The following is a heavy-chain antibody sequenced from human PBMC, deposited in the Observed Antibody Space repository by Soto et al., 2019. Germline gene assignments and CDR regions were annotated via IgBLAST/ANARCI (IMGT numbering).Heavy chain of an antibody. CDR1: GGSFSGYY. Sequence: PSETLSLTCAVYGGSFSGYYWSWIRQPPGKGLEWIGEINHSGSTNYNPSLKSRVTISVDTSKNQFSLKLSSVTAADTAVYYCARGGYDFWSGYVYYYMDVWGKGTTVTVSS. D-gene: IGHD3-3*01. CDR3: ARGGYDFWSGYVYYYMDV. V-gene: IGHV4-34*01. J-gene: IGHJ6*03. CDR2: INHSGST.